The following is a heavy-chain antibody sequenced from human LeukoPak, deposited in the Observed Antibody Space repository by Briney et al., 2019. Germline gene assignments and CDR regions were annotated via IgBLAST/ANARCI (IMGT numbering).Heavy chain of an antibody. D-gene: IGHD6-19*01. Sequence: GGSLRLSCAASGFTVSTNYMSWVRQAPGKGLEWVSVIYTGGSTYYADSVKGRFTISRDNSKNTLYLQMNSLRAEDTAVYYCAREFGWYYFDYWGQGTLVTVSS. CDR1: GFTVSTNY. V-gene: IGHV3-66*01. J-gene: IGHJ4*02. CDR3: AREFGWYYFDY. CDR2: IYTGGST.